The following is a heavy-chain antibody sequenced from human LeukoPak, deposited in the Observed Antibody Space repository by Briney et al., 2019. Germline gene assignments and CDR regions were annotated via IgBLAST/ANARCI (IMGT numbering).Heavy chain of an antibody. V-gene: IGHV3-9*01. CDR3: AKGLYSSSYSWFDP. D-gene: IGHD6-6*01. CDR1: GFTFDDYV. Sequence: GGSLRLSCAASGFTFDDYVMHWVRQAPGKGLEWVSGISWNSGSIGYADSVMGRFTISRDNAKNSLYLQMNSLRAEDTALYYCAKGLYSSSYSWFDPWGRGTLVTVSS. CDR2: ISWNSGSI. J-gene: IGHJ5*02.